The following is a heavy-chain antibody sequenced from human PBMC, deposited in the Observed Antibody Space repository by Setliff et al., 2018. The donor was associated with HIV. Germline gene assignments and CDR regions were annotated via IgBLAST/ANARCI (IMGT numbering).Heavy chain of an antibody. CDR1: GASITSHY. J-gene: IGHJ4*02. D-gene: IGHD4-17*01. CDR3: AKGAGFYGDYTFDY. Sequence: KPSETLSLTCTVSGASITSHYWSWIRQSPGRELEWIGYIYSTGSTNYNPFLQSRVSISMDASKNKFSLKVTSVTSADTAVYYCAKGAGFYGDYTFDYWGQGNLVTVSS. CDR2: IYSTGST. V-gene: IGHV4-59*11.